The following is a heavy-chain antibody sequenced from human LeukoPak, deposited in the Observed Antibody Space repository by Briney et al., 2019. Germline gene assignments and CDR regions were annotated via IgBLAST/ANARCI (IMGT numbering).Heavy chain of an antibody. D-gene: IGHD3-22*01. CDR1: GGSISSGSYY. CDR2: IYTSGST. V-gene: IGHV4-61*02. J-gene: IGHJ4*02. CDR3: ARISGGGYYYDSSGYYYFDY. Sequence: PSETLSLTCTVSGGSISSGSYYWSWIRQPAGKGLEWIGRIYTSGSTNYNPSLKSRVTISVDTSKNQFSLKLSSVTAADTAVYYCARISGGGYYYDSSGYYYFDYWGQGTLVTVSS.